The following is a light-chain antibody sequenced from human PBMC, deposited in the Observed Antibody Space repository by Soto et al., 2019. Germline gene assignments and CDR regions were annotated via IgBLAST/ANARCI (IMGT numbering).Light chain of an antibody. J-gene: IGLJ1*01. CDR1: SSNIGAGYD. V-gene: IGLV1-40*01. CDR3: QSYDSSLSGFYV. CDR2: GNS. Sequence: QSVLTQPPSVSGAPGQRVTISCTGSSSNIGAGYDVHWYQQLPGTAPKLLIYGNSTRPSGVPDRFSGSKSGTSASLAITGLQAEDEAGYYCQSYDSSLSGFYVFGTGTKVTVL.